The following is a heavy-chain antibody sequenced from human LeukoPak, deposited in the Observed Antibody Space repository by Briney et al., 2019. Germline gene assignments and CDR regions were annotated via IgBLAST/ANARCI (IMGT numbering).Heavy chain of an antibody. J-gene: IGHJ5*02. CDR1: GFTFSDYY. CDR3: ARDWYCSSSICYTDRNWLDP. V-gene: IGHV3-11*05. Sequence: KPGGSLRLSCAASGFTFSDYYMSWIRQAPGKGLEWVSYISTTSSYTDYADSVKGRFTISRDNAKNLLYLQMNSLRPDDTAVYYCARDWYCSSSICYTDRNWLDPWGQGTLVTVSS. CDR2: ISTTSSYT. D-gene: IGHD2-2*02.